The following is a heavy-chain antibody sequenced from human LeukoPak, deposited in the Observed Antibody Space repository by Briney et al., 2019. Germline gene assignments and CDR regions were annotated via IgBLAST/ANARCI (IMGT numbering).Heavy chain of an antibody. Sequence: ASVKVSCKASGYTFTSYDINWVRQAPGQGLEWMGWISAYNGNTNYAQKLQGRVAMTTDTSTSTAYMELRSLRSDDTAVYYCARDKPVTYYYGSGNPDYYYYYGMDVWGQGTTVTVSS. CDR2: ISAYNGNT. CDR3: ARDKPVTYYYGSGNPDYYYYYGMDV. D-gene: IGHD3-10*01. CDR1: GYTFTSYD. J-gene: IGHJ6*02. V-gene: IGHV1-18*01.